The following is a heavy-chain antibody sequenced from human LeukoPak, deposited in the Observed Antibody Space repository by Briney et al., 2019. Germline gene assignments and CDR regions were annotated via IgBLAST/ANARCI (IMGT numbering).Heavy chain of an antibody. D-gene: IGHD2-2*01. V-gene: IGHV1-46*01. CDR1: GYTFTSYY. Sequence: ASVKVSCKASGYTFTSYYMHWVRQAPGQGLEWMGIINPSGGSTNYAQKFQGRVTMIRDMSTSTVDMELSSLRSEDTAVYYCARDEGCSSTSCLFDYWGQGTLVTVSS. J-gene: IGHJ4*02. CDR3: ARDEGCSSTSCLFDY. CDR2: INPSGGST.